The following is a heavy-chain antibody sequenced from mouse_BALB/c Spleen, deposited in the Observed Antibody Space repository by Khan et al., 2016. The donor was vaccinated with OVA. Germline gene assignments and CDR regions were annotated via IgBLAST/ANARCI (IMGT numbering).Heavy chain of an antibody. CDR1: GYTFTSYW. CDR2: ISPGSGST. D-gene: IGHD1-1*01. V-gene: IGHV1S41*01. J-gene: IGHJ4*01. CDR3: ARSKDYGSSLYAMDH. Sequence: DLVKPGASVKLSCKASGYTFTSYWINWIKQRPGQGLEWIGRISPGSGSTSYNEMFKGTATLTVDTSSSSPYIQLSSLSSEDSAVEFCARSKDYGSSLYAMDHWGQGTSVTVSS.